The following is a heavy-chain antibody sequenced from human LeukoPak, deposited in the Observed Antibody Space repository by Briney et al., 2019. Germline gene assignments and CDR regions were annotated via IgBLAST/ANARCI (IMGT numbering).Heavy chain of an antibody. CDR3: VRDDFWSGYSRYNWFDP. D-gene: IGHD3-3*01. CDR1: GLTFSSYR. J-gene: IGHJ5*02. CDR2: IKQDGTEK. Sequence: GGSLRLSCAASGLTFSSYRMSWVRQAPGTGLEWVANIKQDGTEKNYVDSVKGRFTISRDNAENSLHLQMSSLRVEDTAVYYCVRDDFWSGYSRYNWFDPWGQGTLVTVSS. V-gene: IGHV3-7*01.